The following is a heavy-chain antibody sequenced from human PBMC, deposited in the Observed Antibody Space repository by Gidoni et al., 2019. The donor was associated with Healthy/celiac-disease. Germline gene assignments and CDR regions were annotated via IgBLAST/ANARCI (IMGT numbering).Heavy chain of an antibody. D-gene: IGHD2-21*02. J-gene: IGHJ4*02. V-gene: IGHV1-69*04. Sequence: QVQLVQSGAEVKKPGSSVKVSCKASGGTFSSYAISWVRQAPGQGLEWMGRIIPILGIANYAQKFQGRVTITADKSTSTAYMWLSSLRSEDTAVYYCAWLAYCGCDCYLPDSWGQGTLVTVSS. CDR3: AWLAYCGCDCYLPDS. CDR1: GGTFSSYA. CDR2: IIPILGIA.